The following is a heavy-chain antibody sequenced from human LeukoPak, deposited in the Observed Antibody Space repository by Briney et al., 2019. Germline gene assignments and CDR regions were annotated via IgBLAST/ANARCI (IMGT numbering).Heavy chain of an antibody. D-gene: IGHD3-10*01. Sequence: GGSLRLSCAASGFTFSSDLMHWVRQAPGKGLVWVSRINSDGSSTSYADSLKGRFTISRNNAKNTLYLQMNSLRAEATAVYYCATFGGSPFGRDYWGQGTLVTVSS. CDR1: GFTFSSDL. J-gene: IGHJ4*02. V-gene: IGHV3-74*01. CDR2: INSDGSST. CDR3: ATFGGSPFGRDY.